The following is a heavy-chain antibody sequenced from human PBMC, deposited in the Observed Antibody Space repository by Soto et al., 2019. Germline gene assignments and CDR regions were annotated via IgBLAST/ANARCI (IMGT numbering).Heavy chain of an antibody. D-gene: IGHD2-8*02. CDR1: GFTFSSYA. Sequence: EVQLLDSGGGLVQPGGSLRLSCAASGFTFSSYAMNWVRQAPGKGLEWVSFISGTGDSTYYADNVKGRFTISRDNSKNTLYLQMNSLSAEDTAVYYCARRGPGAYFDYWGQGTLVTVSP. V-gene: IGHV3-23*01. J-gene: IGHJ4*02. CDR3: ARRGPGAYFDY. CDR2: ISGTGDST.